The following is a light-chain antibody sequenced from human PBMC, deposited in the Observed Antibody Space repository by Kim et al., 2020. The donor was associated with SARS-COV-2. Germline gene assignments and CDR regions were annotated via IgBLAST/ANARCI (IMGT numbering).Light chain of an antibody. CDR2: SDS. Sequence: PGKAARTTCGGNNIGSKSVHWCQQKPGQAPVLVIYSDSDRPSGIPERFSGSNSANTATLTISRVEAGDEADYYCQVWDSDSDHWVFGGGTQLTVL. CDR1: NIGSKS. CDR3: QVWDSDSDHWV. J-gene: IGLJ3*02. V-gene: IGLV3-21*04.